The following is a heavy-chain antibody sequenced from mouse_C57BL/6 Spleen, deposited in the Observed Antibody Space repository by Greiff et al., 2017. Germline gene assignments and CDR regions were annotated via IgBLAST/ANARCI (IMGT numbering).Heavy chain of an antibody. CDR1: GFTFSDYY. CDR2: INYDGSST. Sequence: EVQLVESEGGLVQPGSSMKLSCTASGFTFSDYYMAWVRQVPEKGLEWVANINYDGSSTYYLDSLKSRFIISRDNAKNILYLQMSSLKSEDTATYYCASAYDYNGYFDYWGQGTTLTVSS. D-gene: IGHD2-4*01. J-gene: IGHJ2*01. CDR3: ASAYDYNGYFDY. V-gene: IGHV5-16*01.